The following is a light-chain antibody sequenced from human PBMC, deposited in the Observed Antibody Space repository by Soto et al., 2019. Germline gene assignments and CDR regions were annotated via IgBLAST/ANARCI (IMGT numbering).Light chain of an antibody. CDR1: QSVSSN. J-gene: IGKJ1*01. V-gene: IGKV3-20*01. CDR2: GAS. Sequence: EIVMTQSPATLSVSPGERATLSFRASQSVSSNLAWYQQKPGQAPRLLIYGASSRASGIPDRFSGSGSGTDFTLTISRVEPEDFALYYCQQYGSSLTFGLGTKVDI. CDR3: QQYGSSLT.